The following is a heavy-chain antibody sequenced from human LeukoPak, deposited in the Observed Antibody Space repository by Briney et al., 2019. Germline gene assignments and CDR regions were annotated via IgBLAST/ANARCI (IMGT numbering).Heavy chain of an antibody. CDR3: ARDRDWGCSYCSY. D-gene: IGHD7-27*01. Sequence: GGSLRLSCTASGFTFSSYWMHWVRQAPGKGLVWVSRINSDGSSTNYADSVKGRFTISRDNSKNTLYLQMNSLRAEDTAVYYCARDRDWGCSYCSYWGQGTLVTVSS. V-gene: IGHV3-74*01. CDR2: INSDGSST. CDR1: GFTFSSYW. J-gene: IGHJ4*02.